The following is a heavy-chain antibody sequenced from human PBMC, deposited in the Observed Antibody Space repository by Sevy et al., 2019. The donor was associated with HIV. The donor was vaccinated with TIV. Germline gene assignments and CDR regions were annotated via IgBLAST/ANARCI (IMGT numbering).Heavy chain of an antibody. CDR3: ARSPPVVVVPGAPSWFDP. V-gene: IGHV4-34*01. D-gene: IGHD2-2*01. Sequence: SETLSLTCAVHDGSFSGYYWNWIRQLPGKGLEGIGEINESGITYYNPSPKSRVTISVDTPKKQFSLKLNSVTAADTAVYFCARSPPVVVVPGAPSWFDPWGQGTLVTVSS. CDR2: INESGIT. CDR1: DGSFSGYY. J-gene: IGHJ5*02.